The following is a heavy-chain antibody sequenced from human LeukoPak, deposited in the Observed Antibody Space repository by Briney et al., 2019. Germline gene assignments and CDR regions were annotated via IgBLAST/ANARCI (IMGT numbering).Heavy chain of an antibody. D-gene: IGHD5-18*01. CDR3: VSPRGFSYGYFDY. CDR1: GGSISSSSAY. V-gene: IGHV4-39*01. Sequence: SETLSLTCTVSGGSISSSSAYWGWIRPPPGKGLEWIGSICYSKNTYYNPSLKSRVTISADTSKNQFSLTLGSVSATDTAVYYCVSPRGFSYGYFDYWGQGTLVTVSS. CDR2: ICYSKNT. J-gene: IGHJ4*02.